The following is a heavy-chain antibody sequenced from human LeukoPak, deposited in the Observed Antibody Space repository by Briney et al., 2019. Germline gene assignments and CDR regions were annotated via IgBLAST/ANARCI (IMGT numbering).Heavy chain of an antibody. CDR2: IYYSGST. CDR1: GGSFRGYF. Sequence: SETLSLTCTVSGGSFRGYFWTWIRQPPGKGLEWIGYIYYSGSTNYNPSLKSRVTIAVDPSKNQLSLRLSSVTAADTAVYYCAMAYSSSWYYFDYWGQGTLVTVSS. D-gene: IGHD6-13*01. J-gene: IGHJ4*02. V-gene: IGHV4-59*01. CDR3: AMAYSSSWYYFDY.